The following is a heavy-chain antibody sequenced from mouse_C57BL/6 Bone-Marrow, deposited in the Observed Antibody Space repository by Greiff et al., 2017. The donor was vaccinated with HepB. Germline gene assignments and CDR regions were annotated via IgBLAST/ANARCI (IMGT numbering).Heavy chain of an antibody. CDR1: GFTFSSYA. V-gene: IGHV5-4*01. CDR3: ARFYGSSHGYFDV. Sequence: EVQLVESGGGLVKPGGSLKLSCAASGFTFSSYAMSWVRQTPEKRLEWVATISDGGSYTYYPDNVKGRFTISRDNAKNNLYLQMSHLKSEDTAMYYCARFYGSSHGYFDVWGTGTTVTVSS. D-gene: IGHD1-1*01. J-gene: IGHJ1*03. CDR2: ISDGGSYT.